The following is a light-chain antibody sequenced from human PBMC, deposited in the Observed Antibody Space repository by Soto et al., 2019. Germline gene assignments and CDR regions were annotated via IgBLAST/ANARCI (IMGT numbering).Light chain of an antibody. CDR3: QQYYRTPPT. CDR1: QSVLYSPNNKNS. J-gene: IGKJ1*01. Sequence: EIVMTQSPATLSVSPGERATLSCRASQSVLYSPNNKNSLAWYQQKPGQPPKLFIYWASIRESGVPDRFSGSGSGTDFTLTISSLQAEDVAVYYCQQYYRTPPTFGQGTKVEIK. CDR2: WAS. V-gene: IGKV4-1*01.